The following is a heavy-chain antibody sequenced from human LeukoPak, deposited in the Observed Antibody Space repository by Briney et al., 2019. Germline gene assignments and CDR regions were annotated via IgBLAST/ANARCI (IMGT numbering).Heavy chain of an antibody. CDR1: GFTFSSYW. Sequence: PGGSLRLSCAASGFTFSSYWMSWVRQAPGKGLEWVANIKQDGSEKYYVDSVKGRFTISRDNAKNSLYLQMNSLRAEDTAVYYCARAPPQLDQNWFDPWGQGTLVTVSS. J-gene: IGHJ5*02. D-gene: IGHD1/OR15-1a*01. CDR3: ARAPPQLDQNWFDP. V-gene: IGHV3-7*04. CDR2: IKQDGSEK.